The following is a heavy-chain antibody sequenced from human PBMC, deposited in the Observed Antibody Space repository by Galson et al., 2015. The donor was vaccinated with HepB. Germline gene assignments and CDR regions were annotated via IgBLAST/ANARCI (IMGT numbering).Heavy chain of an antibody. D-gene: IGHD6-13*01. CDR1: GFSVSATY. Sequence: SLRLSCAASGFSVSATYMGWARQAPGKGVEWVSVLYVAGNTYYTDSVKGRFIISRDNFENTLSLQMNSLTAEDTAMYYCVKLAEVGASWPGWFDPWGQGTLVTVSS. CDR2: LYVAGNT. V-gene: IGHV3-53*01. CDR3: VKLAEVGASWPGWFDP. J-gene: IGHJ5*02.